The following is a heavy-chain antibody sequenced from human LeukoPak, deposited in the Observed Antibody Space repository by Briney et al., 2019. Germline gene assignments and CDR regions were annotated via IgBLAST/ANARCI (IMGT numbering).Heavy chain of an antibody. CDR1: GFTFSSYE. Sequence: GGSLRLSCAASGFTFSSYEMNWVRQAPGEGLEWVSYISSSGSTIYYADSVKGRFTVSRDNAKNSLYLQMNSLRAEDTAVYYCARVTVAESVDYWGQGTLVTVSS. V-gene: IGHV3-48*03. J-gene: IGHJ4*02. D-gene: IGHD1-14*01. CDR2: ISSSGSTI. CDR3: ARVTVAESVDY.